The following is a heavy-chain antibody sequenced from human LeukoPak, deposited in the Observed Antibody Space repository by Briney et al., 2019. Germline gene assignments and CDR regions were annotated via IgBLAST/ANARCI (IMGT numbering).Heavy chain of an antibody. CDR3: ARGDYDILTGPSVGAFDI. J-gene: IGHJ3*02. CDR1: GDSVSSNNAA. V-gene: IGHV6-1*01. CDR2: TYYRSKWYI. D-gene: IGHD3-9*01. Sequence: PSQTLSLTCAISGDSVSSNNAAWNWIRQSPSRGLEWLGRTYYRSKWYIDYALSVKSRITINPDTSKNQLSLQLNSVTPEDTAVYYCARGDYDILTGPSVGAFDIWGQGTMVTVSS.